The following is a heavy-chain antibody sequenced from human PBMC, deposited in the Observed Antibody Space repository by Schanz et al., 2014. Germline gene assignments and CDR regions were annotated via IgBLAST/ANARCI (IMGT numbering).Heavy chain of an antibody. V-gene: IGHV1-46*01. CDR3: AFDRDDAYDI. Sequence: QVQLVQSGADVKKPGASVKVSCKASGYTFTTYSIHWVRQAPGQGLEWMGIINPSGGTTKYAQRFQGRVTMTWDTSTTTVYMDLSSLISEDTAVYYCAFDRDDAYDIWGQGTTVTVSS. J-gene: IGHJ3*02. CDR2: INPSGGTT. D-gene: IGHD3-9*01. CDR1: GYTFTTYS.